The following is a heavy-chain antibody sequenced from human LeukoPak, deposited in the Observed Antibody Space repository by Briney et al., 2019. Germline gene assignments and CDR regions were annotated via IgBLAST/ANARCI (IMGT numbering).Heavy chain of an antibody. J-gene: IGHJ4*02. CDR1: GFTFSSFW. CDR2: ISGDGNST. V-gene: IGHV3-74*01. CDR3: ARDFPSGY. D-gene: IGHD6-25*01. Sequence: GGSLRLSCAASGFTFSSFWMHWLRHTPGKGLVWVSGISGDGNSTNYADSVKGRFTISRDNAKNTVYLQMNSLRTEDTAVYYCARDFPSGYWGQGVLVTVSS.